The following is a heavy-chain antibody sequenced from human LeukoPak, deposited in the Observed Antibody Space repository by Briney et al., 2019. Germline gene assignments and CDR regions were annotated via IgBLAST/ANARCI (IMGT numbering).Heavy chain of an antibody. CDR3: ASTATCSF. Sequence: GESLRLSCAASGFTFSNYWMTWVRQAPGKGLEWVANIKQDGSEKNYVDSVKGRFTISRDNAQNSLYLQMNSLRAEDTAVYYCASTATCSFWGQGTMVTVSS. CDR2: IKQDGSEK. D-gene: IGHD2-2*01. V-gene: IGHV3-7*01. J-gene: IGHJ3*01. CDR1: GFTFSNYW.